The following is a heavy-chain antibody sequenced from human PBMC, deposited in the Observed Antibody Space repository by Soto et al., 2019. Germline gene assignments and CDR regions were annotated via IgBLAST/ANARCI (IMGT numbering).Heavy chain of an antibody. Sequence: SETLSLTCTVSGGSISSGDYYWSWIRQPPGKGLEWIGYIYHSGSTYYNPSLESRVTISVDTSKNRFSLKVTSVAAADTAVYYCARGGDSGNDTDSWGQGTLVTVSS. CDR2: IYHSGST. CDR1: GGSISSGDYY. CDR3: ARGGDSGNDTDS. D-gene: IGHD5-12*01. J-gene: IGHJ4*02. V-gene: IGHV4-30-4*01.